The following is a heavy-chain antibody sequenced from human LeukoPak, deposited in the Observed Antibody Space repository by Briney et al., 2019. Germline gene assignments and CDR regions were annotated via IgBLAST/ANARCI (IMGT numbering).Heavy chain of an antibody. D-gene: IGHD6-25*01. J-gene: IGHJ3*02. V-gene: IGHV4-59*08. CDR1: GGSISSYY. CDR2: IYNSGST. Sequence: SETLSLTCTVSGGSISSYYWSWIRQPPGKGLECIGYIYNSGSTNYNPSLKSRVSISVDTSKNQFSLKLSSVTAADTAVYYCARSAIDAFDIWGQETMVTVSS. CDR3: ARSAIDAFDI.